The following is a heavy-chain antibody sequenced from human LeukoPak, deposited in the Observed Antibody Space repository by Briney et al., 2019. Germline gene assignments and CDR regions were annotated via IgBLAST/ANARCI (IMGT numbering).Heavy chain of an antibody. Sequence: GRSLRLSCAASGFTFSSYGMHWVRQAPGKGLEWVSSISSSSSYIYYADSVKGRFTISRDNAKNSLYLQMNSLRAEDTAVYYCARERWESFDYWGQGTLVTVSS. J-gene: IGHJ4*02. D-gene: IGHD1-26*01. CDR2: ISSSSSYI. CDR3: ARERWESFDY. V-gene: IGHV3-21*01. CDR1: GFTFSSYG.